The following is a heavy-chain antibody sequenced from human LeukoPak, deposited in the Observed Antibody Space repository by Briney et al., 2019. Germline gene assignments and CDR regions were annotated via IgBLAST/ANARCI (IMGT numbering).Heavy chain of an antibody. CDR3: ARKQLGDLSGLYYYGLDV. CDR1: GYTLTNYY. V-gene: IGHV1-46*01. CDR2: INPSGGST. J-gene: IGHJ6*02. Sequence: ASVKVSCKASGYTLTNYYIHWVRQAPGQGLEWMGLINPSGGSTSYAQKFQGRVTMTRDTSTSTVYMELSSLRSEDTAVFYCARKQLGDLSGLYYYGLDVWGQGTTVTVSS. D-gene: IGHD3-16*02.